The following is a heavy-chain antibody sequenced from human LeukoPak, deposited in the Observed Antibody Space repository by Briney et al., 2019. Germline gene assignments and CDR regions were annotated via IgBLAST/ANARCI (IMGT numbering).Heavy chain of an antibody. D-gene: IGHD1-26*01. Sequence: GRSLRLSCTASGFTFSSYGMHWVRQAPGKGLERVAVIWYDGTNKNYADSVKGRFTISRDNSKNTLYLQMNSLRAEDTAVYYCAKDGSYYGTHYYFDYWGQGTLVTVSS. V-gene: IGHV3-33*06. CDR2: IWYDGTNK. CDR3: AKDGSYYGTHYYFDY. J-gene: IGHJ4*02. CDR1: GFTFSSYG.